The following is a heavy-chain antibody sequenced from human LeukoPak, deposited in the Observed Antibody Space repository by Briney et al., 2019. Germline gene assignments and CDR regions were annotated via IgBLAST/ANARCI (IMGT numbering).Heavy chain of an antibody. J-gene: IGHJ3*02. CDR1: GGSISSSSYY. Sequence: SETLSLTCTVSGGSISSSSYYWGWIRQPPGKGLEWIGSIYYSGSTYYNPSLKSRVTISVDTSKNQFSLKLSSVTAADTAVYYCARVDYDFWSDRVGENAFDIWGQGTMVTVSS. V-gene: IGHV4-39*07. D-gene: IGHD3-3*01. CDR2: IYYSGST. CDR3: ARVDYDFWSDRVGENAFDI.